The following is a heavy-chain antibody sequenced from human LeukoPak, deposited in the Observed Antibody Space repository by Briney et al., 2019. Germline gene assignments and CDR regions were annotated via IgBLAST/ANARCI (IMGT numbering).Heavy chain of an antibody. V-gene: IGHV3-23*01. J-gene: IGHJ4*02. Sequence: PGGSLRLSCAASGFTFSTYAMSWVRQAPGKGLEWVSGISGSGGNTYYADSVKGRFTISRDNSKNTLYLQMNSLRAEDTAVYYCAKDRGDGGSRNGFFDYWGQGTLVTVSS. CDR3: AKDRGDGGSRNGFFDY. CDR2: ISGSGGNT. D-gene: IGHD2-15*01. CDR1: GFTFSTYA.